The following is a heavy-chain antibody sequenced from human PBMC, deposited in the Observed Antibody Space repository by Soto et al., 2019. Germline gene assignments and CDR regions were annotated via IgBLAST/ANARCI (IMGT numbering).Heavy chain of an antibody. CDR2: IRAYNGGT. CDR1: GYSFSDYG. Sequence: ASVNVYRKASGYSFSDYGITCVRPAPGQGLEWMGWIRAYNGGTNYAQKFQGWVTMTRDTSISTAYMELSSLRSEDTAVYYCATVALGYCSGGSCYRDYYYYYMDVWGKGTTVTVSS. CDR3: ATVALGYCSGGSCYRDYYYYYMDV. D-gene: IGHD2-15*01. J-gene: IGHJ6*03. V-gene: IGHV1-18*01.